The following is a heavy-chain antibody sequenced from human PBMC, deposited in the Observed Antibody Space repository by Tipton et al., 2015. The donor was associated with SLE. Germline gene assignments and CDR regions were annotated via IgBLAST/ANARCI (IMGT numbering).Heavy chain of an antibody. V-gene: IGHV4-30-4*02. CDR2: IYYSGST. D-gene: IGHD1-26*01. J-gene: IGHJ4*02. Sequence: TLSLTCTVSGGSISSGDYYWSWIRQPPGKGLEWIGYIYYSGSTYYNPSLKSRVTISVDTSKNQFSLKLSSVTAADTAVYYCARWDSGSYYDDYWGQGTLVTVSS. CDR3: ARWDSGSYYDDY. CDR1: GGSISSGDYY.